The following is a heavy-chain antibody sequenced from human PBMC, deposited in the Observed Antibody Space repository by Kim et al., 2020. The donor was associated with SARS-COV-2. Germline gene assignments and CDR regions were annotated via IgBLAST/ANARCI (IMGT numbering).Heavy chain of an antibody. D-gene: IGHD2-15*01. Sequence: SETLSLTCTVSGGSISSSSYYWGWIRQPPGKGLEWIGSIYYSGSTYYNPSLKSRVTMSVDTSKNQFSLKLSSVTAADTAVYYCARGIGYCSGGSCYSWSLADYWGQGTLVTVSS. V-gene: IGHV4-39*07. CDR2: IYYSGST. CDR1: GGSISSSSYY. J-gene: IGHJ4*02. CDR3: ARGIGYCSGGSCYSWSLADY.